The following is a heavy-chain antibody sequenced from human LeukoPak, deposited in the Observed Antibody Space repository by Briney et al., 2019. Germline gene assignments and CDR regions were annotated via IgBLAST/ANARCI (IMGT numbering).Heavy chain of an antibody. CDR2: FYSGGST. Sequence: SETLSLTCTVSGGSTSGSSYYWGWIRQPPGEGLEWIGSFYSGGSTYYNPSLKSRVTVSVDASKNQFSLNLSSVTAADTAIYYCARSPEFNFDYWGQGTLVTVSS. CDR3: ARSPEFNFDY. CDR1: GGSTSGSSYY. V-gene: IGHV4-39*01. J-gene: IGHJ4*02.